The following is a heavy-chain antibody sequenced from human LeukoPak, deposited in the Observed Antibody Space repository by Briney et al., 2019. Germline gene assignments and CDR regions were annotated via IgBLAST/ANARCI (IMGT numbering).Heavy chain of an antibody. CDR3: ARDLKRGYSSGRYSWGTGSSNDF. J-gene: IGHJ4*02. Sequence: ASVKVSCKASGYTFTSYGISWVRQAPGQGLEWMGWTSPYNSNTYYAQNLQGRVTMTTDTSTSTTYMELRSLRSDDTAVYYCARDLKRGYSSGRYSWGTGSSNDFWGQGTLVTVSS. D-gene: IGHD6-19*01. CDR1: GYTFTSYG. V-gene: IGHV1-18*01. CDR2: TSPYNSNT.